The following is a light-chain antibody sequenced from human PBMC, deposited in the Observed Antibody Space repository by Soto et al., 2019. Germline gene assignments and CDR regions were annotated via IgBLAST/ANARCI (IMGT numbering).Light chain of an antibody. Sequence: DIQMTQSPSTLSASVGDRVTITCRASQSISSWLAWYQQKPGKAPKLLIYKASSLESGVPSRFSGSGSGTEFTLTISSLQPDDFATDFCQQYNSYLFGPGTKVDIK. CDR1: QSISSW. J-gene: IGKJ3*01. V-gene: IGKV1-5*03. CDR2: KAS. CDR3: QQYNSYL.